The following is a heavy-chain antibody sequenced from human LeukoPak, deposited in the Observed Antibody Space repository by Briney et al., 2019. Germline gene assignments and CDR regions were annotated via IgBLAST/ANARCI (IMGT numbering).Heavy chain of an antibody. CDR2: ISAYNGNT. V-gene: IGHV1-18*01. CDR3: ARLSTSAPYYYYYMDV. CDR1: GYTFTSYG. J-gene: IGHJ6*03. D-gene: IGHD3-16*01. Sequence: ASVKVSCKASGYTFTSYGISWARQAPGQGLEWMGWISAYNGNTNYAQKLQGRVTMTTDTSTSTAYMELRSLRSDDTAVYYCARLSTSAPYYYYYMDVWGKGTTVTVSS.